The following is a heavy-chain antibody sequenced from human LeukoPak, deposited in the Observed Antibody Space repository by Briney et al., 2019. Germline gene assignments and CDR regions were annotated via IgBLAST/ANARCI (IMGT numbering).Heavy chain of an antibody. CDR3: ARAPFYDSSGPTIGPYYFAY. CDR2: ISISTSYI. J-gene: IGHJ4*02. V-gene: IGHV3-21*01. D-gene: IGHD3-22*01. CDR1: GFTFSSYS. Sequence: GGSLRLSCAASGFTFSSYSMNWVRQAPGKGLEWVSSISISTSYIYYADSVKGRFTISRDNAKNSLYLQMNSLRAEDTAVYYCARAPFYDSSGPTIGPYYFAYCGQGTLVTVSS.